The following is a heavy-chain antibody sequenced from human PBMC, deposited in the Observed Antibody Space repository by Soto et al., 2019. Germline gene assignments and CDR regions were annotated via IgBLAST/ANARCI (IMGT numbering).Heavy chain of an antibody. CDR3: ARDCSGGSCYPFDY. J-gene: IGHJ4*02. Sequence: PGGSLRLSCAASGFTFSSYWMSWVRQAPGKGLEWVANIKQDGSDKYYVDSVKGRFTISRDNAKNSLYLQMNSLRAEDTAVYYCARDCSGGSCYPFDYWGQGTLVTVSS. D-gene: IGHD2-15*01. V-gene: IGHV3-7*01. CDR1: GFTFSSYW. CDR2: IKQDGSDK.